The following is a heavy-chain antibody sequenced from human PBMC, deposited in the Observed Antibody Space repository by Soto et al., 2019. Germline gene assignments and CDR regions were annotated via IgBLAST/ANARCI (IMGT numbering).Heavy chain of an antibody. Sequence: AAVKVSCKASCYTFTSYGISLVRRSPGQWLEWMGLISAYNGNTNYAQKLRGRVTMTTDTSTSTAYMELRSLRSDDTAVYYCARDEEDGLWELPNYYYGMEVWGQGTTVTVSS. V-gene: IGHV1-18*01. J-gene: IGHJ6*02. D-gene: IGHD1-26*01. CDR2: ISAYNGNT. CDR3: ARDEEDGLWELPNYYYGMEV. CDR1: CYTFTSYG.